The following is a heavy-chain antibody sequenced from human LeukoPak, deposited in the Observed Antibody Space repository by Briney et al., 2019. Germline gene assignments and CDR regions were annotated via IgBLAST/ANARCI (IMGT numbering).Heavy chain of an antibody. V-gene: IGHV3-30*02. CDR1: GFTFSNSG. CDR2: IRSDGSNK. Sequence: PGGSLRLSCAASGFTFSNSGMHWVRQAPGKGLEWVALIRSDGSNKYYAASVKGRFTISRDDSKNTLHLQMNSLRAEDAAIYYCARGGSGWDFDFWGQGTLVTVSS. CDR3: ARGGSGWDFDF. J-gene: IGHJ4*02. D-gene: IGHD6-25*01.